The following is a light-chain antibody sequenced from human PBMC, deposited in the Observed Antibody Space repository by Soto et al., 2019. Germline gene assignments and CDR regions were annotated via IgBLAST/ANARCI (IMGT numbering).Light chain of an antibody. J-gene: IGKJ1*01. CDR2: GAS. V-gene: IGKV3-15*01. CDR1: QSVSSN. Sequence: EIVMTQSPGTLSVSPGERATLSCRASQSVSSNLAWYQQKPGQAPRLLIYGASIRDTGIPARFSGSRSGTEFTLTIRSLQSEDFAVYYCQQYNNWPRTFGQGNKVEIK. CDR3: QQYNNWPRT.